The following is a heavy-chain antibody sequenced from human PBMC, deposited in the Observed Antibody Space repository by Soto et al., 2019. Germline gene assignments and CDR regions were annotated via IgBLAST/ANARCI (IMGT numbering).Heavy chain of an antibody. Sequence: QLQLQESGPGLVKPSETLSLTCTVSGGSISSSSYYWGWIRQPPGKGLEWIGSIYYSGSTYYNPSLKSRVTISVDTSKNQFSLKLSSVTAADTAVYYCARQVLRDYDILTGPQVFPNSGKLDPWGQGTLVTVSS. CDR3: ARQVLRDYDILTGPQVFPNSGKLDP. J-gene: IGHJ5*02. CDR2: IYYSGST. CDR1: GGSISSSSYY. V-gene: IGHV4-39*01. D-gene: IGHD3-9*01.